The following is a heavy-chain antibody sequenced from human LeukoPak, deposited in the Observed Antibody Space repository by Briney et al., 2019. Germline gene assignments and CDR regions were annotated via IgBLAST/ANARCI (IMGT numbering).Heavy chain of an antibody. CDR1: GFTFSSYE. CDR3: AREDYGGNSIN. J-gene: IGHJ4*02. Sequence: PGGSLRLSCAASGFTFSSYEMNWVRQAPGKGLEWVSYISSSGSTIYYADSVKGRFTISRDNAKNSLYLQMNSLRAEDTAVYYCAREDYGGNSINWGQGTLVTVSS. V-gene: IGHV3-48*03. D-gene: IGHD4-23*01. CDR2: ISSSGSTI.